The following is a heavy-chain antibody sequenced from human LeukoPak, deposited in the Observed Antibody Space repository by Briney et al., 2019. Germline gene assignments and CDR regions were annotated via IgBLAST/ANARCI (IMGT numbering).Heavy chain of an antibody. CDR2: IYYSGST. D-gene: IGHD3-3*01. CDR3: ARYLGEHTIFGVVGYYYYYMDV. CDR1: GGSISSYY. Sequence: SETLSLTCTVSGGSISSYYWSWIRQPPGKGLEWIGYIYYSGSTYYNPSLKSRVTISVDTSKNQFSLKLSSVTAADTAVYYCARYLGEHTIFGVVGYYYYYMDVWGKGTTVTVSS. V-gene: IGHV4-59*12. J-gene: IGHJ6*03.